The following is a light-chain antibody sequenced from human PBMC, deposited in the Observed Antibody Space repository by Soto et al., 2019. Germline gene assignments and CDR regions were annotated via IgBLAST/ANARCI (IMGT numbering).Light chain of an antibody. V-gene: IGKV1D-12*01. CDR2: GAS. CDR1: QDIRFW. CDR3: QQGHSFPLT. Sequence: DIQMTQSPSFVSASVGDRVTITCRASQDIRFWLAWYQQKPGKAPKPLIYGASSLQTGVPSRFSGSGSGTDFTLTIINLQPEDFATYYCQQGHSFPLTFGGGTKVEI. J-gene: IGKJ4*01.